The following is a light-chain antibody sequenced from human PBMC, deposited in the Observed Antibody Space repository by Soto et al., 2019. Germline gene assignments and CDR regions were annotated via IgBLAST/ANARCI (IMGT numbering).Light chain of an antibody. Sequence: QSVLTQPASVSGSPGQSITISCTGGSSDVGSYNRVSWYRQHPGKAPQLMIYEVSNRPSGVSNRFSGSKSGNTASLTISGLQAEDEADYFCSSLKRSDTWVIGGGTKVTVL. V-gene: IGLV2-14*02. CDR1: SSDVGSYNR. CDR3: SSLKRSDTWV. J-gene: IGLJ3*02. CDR2: EVS.